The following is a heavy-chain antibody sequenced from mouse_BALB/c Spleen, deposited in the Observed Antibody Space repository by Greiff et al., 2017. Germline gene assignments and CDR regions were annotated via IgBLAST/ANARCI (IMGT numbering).Heavy chain of an antibody. Sequence: VQLQESGPELVKPGASVRISCKASGYTFTSYYIHWVKQRPGQGLEWIGWIYPGNVNTKYNEKFKGKATLTADKSSSTAYMQLSSLTSEDSAVYFCAREYYGSSYVDYWGQGTTLTVSS. V-gene: IGHV1S56*01. CDR1: GYTFTSYY. D-gene: IGHD1-1*01. J-gene: IGHJ2*01. CDR2: IYPGNVNT. CDR3: AREYYGSSYVDY.